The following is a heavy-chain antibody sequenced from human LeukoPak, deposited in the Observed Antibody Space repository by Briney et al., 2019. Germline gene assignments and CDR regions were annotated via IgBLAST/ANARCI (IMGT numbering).Heavy chain of an antibody. Sequence: GASVKVSCKASGGTFSSYAISWVRQAPGQGLEWMGGIIPIFGTANYAQKFQGRVTITADESTSTAYMELCSLRSEDTAVYYCARDGDFWSGYGINWFDPWGQGTLVTVSS. V-gene: IGHV1-69*13. CDR3: ARDGDFWSGYGINWFDP. J-gene: IGHJ5*02. CDR1: GGTFSSYA. CDR2: IIPIFGTA. D-gene: IGHD3-3*01.